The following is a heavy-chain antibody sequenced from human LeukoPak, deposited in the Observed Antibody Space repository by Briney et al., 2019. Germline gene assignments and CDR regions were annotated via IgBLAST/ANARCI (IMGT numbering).Heavy chain of an antibody. D-gene: IGHD4-23*01. CDR1: GFTFSSYA. V-gene: IGHV3-30*04. Sequence: PGRSLRLSCAASGFTFSSYAMHWARQAPGKGLEWVAVISYDGSNKYYADSVKGRFTISRDNSKNTLYLQMNSLRAEDTAVYYCAKALDYGGNSESDYWGQGTLVTVSS. J-gene: IGHJ4*02. CDR3: AKALDYGGNSESDY. CDR2: ISYDGSNK.